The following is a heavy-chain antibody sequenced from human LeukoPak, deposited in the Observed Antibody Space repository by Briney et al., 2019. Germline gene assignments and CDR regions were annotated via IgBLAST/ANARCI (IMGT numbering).Heavy chain of an antibody. D-gene: IGHD3-9*01. J-gene: IGHJ3*02. V-gene: IGHV3-23*01. CDR1: GFTFSSYA. CDR2: ISGRGGST. CDR3: AKDLYFDILTGYLVI. Sequence: GGSLRLSCAASGFTFSSYAMSWVRQAPGKGLEWVSAISGRGGSTYYADSVKGRFIISRDNSKNTLYLQMNSLRAEDTAVYYCAKDLYFDILTGYLVIWGQGTMVTVSS.